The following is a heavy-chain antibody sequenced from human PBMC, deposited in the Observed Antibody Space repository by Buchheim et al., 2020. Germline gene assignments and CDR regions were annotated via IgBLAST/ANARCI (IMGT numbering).Heavy chain of an antibody. CDR3: ARGGGVDFWSGYLDAFDI. J-gene: IGHJ3*02. Sequence: QVQLVQSGAEVKKPGASVKVSCKASGYTFTSYYMHWVRQAPGQGLEWMGIINPSGGSTSYAQKFQGRVTMTRDTSTSTVYMELSSLGSEDTAVYYCARGGGVDFWSGYLDAFDIWGQGT. CDR1: GYTFTSYY. CDR2: INPSGGST. D-gene: IGHD3-3*01. V-gene: IGHV1-46*01.